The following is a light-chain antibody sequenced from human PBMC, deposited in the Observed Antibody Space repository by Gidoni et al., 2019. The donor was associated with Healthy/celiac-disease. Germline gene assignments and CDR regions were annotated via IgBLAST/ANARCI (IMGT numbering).Light chain of an antibody. V-gene: IGKV2-28*01. CDR1: QSILHSTGYNY. CDR2: LGS. CDR3: MQARQTPWT. J-gene: IGKJ1*01. Sequence: DIVTTQSPLSLPVTPGEPASISCRSSQSILHSTGYNYMDWYLQKSRQSPQLLIYLGSNRASGVHGRCGGSGSGTDFTLKISIVEAEDVGVYYCMQARQTPWTFGQGTKVEIK.